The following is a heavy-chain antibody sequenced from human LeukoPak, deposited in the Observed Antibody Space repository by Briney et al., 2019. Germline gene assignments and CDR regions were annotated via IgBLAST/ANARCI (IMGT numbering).Heavy chain of an antibody. J-gene: IGHJ4*02. Sequence: PGGSPRLSCAASRFTFSSYAMSWVRQAPGKGLEWVSSISAGGGGSYYADSVQGRFTISRDTSKNTLYLQMNSLRAEDTAVYYCAKGGRMVRGVIVTNYYFDYWGQGTLVTVSS. CDR3: AKGGRMVRGVIVTNYYFDY. D-gene: IGHD3-10*01. CDR2: ISAGGGGS. CDR1: RFTFSSYA. V-gene: IGHV3-23*01.